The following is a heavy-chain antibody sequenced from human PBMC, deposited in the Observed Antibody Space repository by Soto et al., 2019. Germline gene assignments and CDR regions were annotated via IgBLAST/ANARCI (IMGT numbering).Heavy chain of an antibody. CDR2: IYYSGST. CDR1: GGSISSGDYY. D-gene: IGHD2-15*01. Sequence: PSETLSLTCTVSGGSISSGDYYWSWIRQPPGKGLEWIGYIYYSGSTYYNPSLKSRVTISVDTSKNQFSLKLSSVTAADTAVYYCARQCSGGSCYENWFDPWGQGTLVTVSS. J-gene: IGHJ5*02. CDR3: ARQCSGGSCYENWFDP. V-gene: IGHV4-30-4*01.